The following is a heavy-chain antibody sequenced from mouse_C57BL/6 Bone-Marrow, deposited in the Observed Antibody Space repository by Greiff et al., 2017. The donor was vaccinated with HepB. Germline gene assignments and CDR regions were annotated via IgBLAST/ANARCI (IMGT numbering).Heavy chain of an antibody. J-gene: IGHJ1*03. D-gene: IGHD1-1*01. CDR2: IYPRSGNT. CDR1: GYTFTSYG. Sequence: VQLQQSGAELARPGASVKLSCKASGYTFTSYGISWVKQRTGQGLEWIGEIYPRSGNTYYNEKLKGKATLTADKSSSTAYMELRSLTSEDSAVYFCARFYYYGSSYCYFDVWGTGTTVTVSS. CDR3: ARFYYYGSSYCYFDV. V-gene: IGHV1-81*01.